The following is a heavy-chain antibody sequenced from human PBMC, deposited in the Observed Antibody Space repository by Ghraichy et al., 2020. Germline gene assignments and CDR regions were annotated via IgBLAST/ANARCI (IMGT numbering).Heavy chain of an antibody. V-gene: IGHV4-34*01. Sequence: SETLSLTCAVYGGSFSGYYWSWIRQPPGKGLEWIGEINHSGSTNYNPSLKSRVTISADTSKNQFSLKLRSVTVADTAVYYCARGWDGYPDYWGQGTLVAVSS. D-gene: IGHD5-24*01. CDR1: GGSFSGYY. CDR3: ARGWDGYPDY. CDR2: INHSGST. J-gene: IGHJ4*02.